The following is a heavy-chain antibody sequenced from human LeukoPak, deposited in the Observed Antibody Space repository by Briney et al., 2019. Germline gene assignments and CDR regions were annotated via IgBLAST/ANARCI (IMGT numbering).Heavy chain of an antibody. Sequence: RSGGSLRLSCAASGFTFSSYAMSWVRQAPGKGLEWVANMKQDGREKYYVDSVKGRFTISRDNAKNSLYLQMNSLSAEDTAVYYCARPSFTQGSYFDYWGQGTLVTVSS. J-gene: IGHJ4*02. CDR3: ARPSFTQGSYFDY. CDR1: GFTFSSYA. V-gene: IGHV3-7*01. D-gene: IGHD2-15*01. CDR2: MKQDGREK.